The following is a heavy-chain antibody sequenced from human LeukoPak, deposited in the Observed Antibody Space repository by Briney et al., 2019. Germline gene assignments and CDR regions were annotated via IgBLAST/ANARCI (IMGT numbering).Heavy chain of an antibody. CDR3: ARAGKGWLTYVFDY. J-gene: IGHJ4*02. V-gene: IGHV3-7*01. Sequence: PAGSLRLSCAASGFTFSTYGMSWVRQAPGKGLEWVANIKQDGSEMYDVDSVKGRFTISRDNAKNSLYLQMNSLSAEDTAVYYCARAGKGWLTYVFDYWGQGTLVTVSS. CDR2: IKQDGSEM. D-gene: IGHD3-22*01. CDR1: GFTFSTYG.